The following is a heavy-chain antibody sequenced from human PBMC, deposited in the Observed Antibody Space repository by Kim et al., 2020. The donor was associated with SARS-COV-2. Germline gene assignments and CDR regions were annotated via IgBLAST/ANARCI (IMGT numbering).Heavy chain of an antibody. CDR1: GGSISSGGYY. D-gene: IGHD2-15*01. V-gene: IGHV4-31*03. CDR3: AGEKVGGYCSGGSCYSNWFDP. CDR2: IYYSGST. Sequence: SETLSLTCTVSGGSISSGGYYWSWIRQHPGKGLEWIGYIYYSGSTYYNPSLKSRVTISVDTSKNQFSLKLSSVTAADTAVYYCAGEKVGGYCSGGSCYSNWFDPWGQGTLVTVSS. J-gene: IGHJ5*02.